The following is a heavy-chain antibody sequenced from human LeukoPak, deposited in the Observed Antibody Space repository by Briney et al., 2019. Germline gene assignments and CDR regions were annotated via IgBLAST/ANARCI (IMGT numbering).Heavy chain of an antibody. D-gene: IGHD2-15*01. CDR1: GFTFSDYY. J-gene: IGHJ4*02. Sequence: GGSLRLSCAASGFTFSDYYMSWIRQAPGKGLEWVAYISSTGSTTHHADSVKGRFTISRDNAKNSLYLQMNSLRAEDTAVYYCAREFWGYCSGGSCYRGFDYWGQGTLVTVSS. V-gene: IGHV3-11*04. CDR3: AREFWGYCSGGSCYRGFDY. CDR2: ISSTGSTT.